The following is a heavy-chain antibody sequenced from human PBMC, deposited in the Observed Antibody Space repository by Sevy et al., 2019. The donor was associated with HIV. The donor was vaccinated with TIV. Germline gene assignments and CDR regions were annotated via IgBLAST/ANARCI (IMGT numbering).Heavy chain of an antibody. V-gene: IGHV3-7*01. Sequence: GGSLRLSCAASGFTFSSYWMTWVRQAPGKGLEWVANIKQDGSDRYYVASVKGRFTISRDNAENSVYLQMNSLRGEDTGLYYCAREYGGRPDYWGQGTLVTVSS. J-gene: IGHJ4*02. CDR3: AREYGGRPDY. CDR2: IKQDGSDR. CDR1: GFTFSSYW. D-gene: IGHD3-16*01.